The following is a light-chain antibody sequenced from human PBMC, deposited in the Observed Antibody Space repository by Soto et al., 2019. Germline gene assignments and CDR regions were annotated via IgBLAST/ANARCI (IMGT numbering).Light chain of an antibody. V-gene: IGKV3-15*01. J-gene: IGKJ1*01. CDR3: HQYNSWPRT. Sequence: EVVMTQSPATLTVSPGERATLSCRASQSVSSNLAWYQQKPGQAPRLLIYGASTRATGIPARFSGSGSGTEFTLTISSLQSEDFAVYYCHQYNSWPRTFGQGTMVEIK. CDR2: GAS. CDR1: QSVSSN.